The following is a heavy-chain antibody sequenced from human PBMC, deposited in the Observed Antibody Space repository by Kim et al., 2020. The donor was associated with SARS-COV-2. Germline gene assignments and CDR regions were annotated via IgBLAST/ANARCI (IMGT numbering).Heavy chain of an antibody. J-gene: IGHJ2*01. CDR3: ATRRYFDL. V-gene: IGHV4-39*01. CDR1: GGSINSNNDY. CDR2: IYYSGST. Sequence: SETLSLTCTVSGGSINSNNDYWAWIRQPPGKGLEWIGTIYYSGSTYYNPSLKSRVTISVDTSKNQFSLKLSSVTAADTAVYYCATRRYFDLWGRGTLVTVSS.